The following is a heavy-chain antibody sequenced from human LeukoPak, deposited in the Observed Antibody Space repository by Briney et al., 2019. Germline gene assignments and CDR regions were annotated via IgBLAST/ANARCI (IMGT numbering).Heavy chain of an antibody. CDR3: ARANGYDILTGYYTSSVDY. J-gene: IGHJ4*02. V-gene: IGHV4-61*01. CDR2: IYYSGST. D-gene: IGHD3-9*01. CDR1: GGSVSSGSYY. Sequence: PSETLSLTCTVSGGSVSSGSYYWSWIRQPPGKGLEWIGYIYYSGSTNYNPSLKSRVTISVDTSKNQFSLKLSSVTAADTAVYYCARANGYDILTGYYTSSVDYWGQGTLVTVSS.